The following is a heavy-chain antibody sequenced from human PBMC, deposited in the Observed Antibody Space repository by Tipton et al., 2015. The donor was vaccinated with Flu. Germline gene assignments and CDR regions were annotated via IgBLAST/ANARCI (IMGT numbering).Heavy chain of an antibody. V-gene: IGHV4-61*05. CDR2: IYYSGST. CDR3: ARQTYDFWSGYPYYYYGMDV. J-gene: IGHJ6*02. CDR1: GGSISSSSYY. Sequence: LRLSCTVSGGSISSSSYYWGWIRQPPGKGLEWIGYIYYSGSTNYNPSLKSRVTISVDTSKNQFSLKLSSVTAADTAVYYCARQTYDFWSGYPYYYYGMDVWGQGTTVTVSS. D-gene: IGHD3-3*01.